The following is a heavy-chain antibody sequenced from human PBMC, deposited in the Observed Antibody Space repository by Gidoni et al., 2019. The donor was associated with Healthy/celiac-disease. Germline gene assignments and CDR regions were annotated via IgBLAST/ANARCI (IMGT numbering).Heavy chain of an antibody. D-gene: IGHD3-22*01. J-gene: IGHJ4*02. CDR2: IKSKTDGGTT. V-gene: IGHV3-15*01. CDR1: GFTFSNAW. Sequence: AASGFTFSNAWMSWVRQAPGKGLEWVGRIKSKTDGGTTDYAAPVKGRFTISRDDSKNTLYLQMNSLKTEDTAVYYCTTGDYYDSSGYYMFDYWGQGTLVTVSS. CDR3: TTGDYYDSSGYYMFDY.